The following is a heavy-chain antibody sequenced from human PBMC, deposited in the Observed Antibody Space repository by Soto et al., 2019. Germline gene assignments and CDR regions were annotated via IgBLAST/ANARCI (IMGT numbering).Heavy chain of an antibody. Sequence: GSLSLSWLAPSLTFRNYPMTCVLQAPRKGLEWVSVVGGSGGRTYDADAVKGRFTISRDNSKNALYLQMNSLRVGDTAVYYCGKGACDSRGYSTDYWGHGPWVTVSS. CDR2: VGGSGGRT. V-gene: IGHV3-23*01. CDR3: GKGACDSRGYSTDY. D-gene: IGHD3-22*01. J-gene: IGHJ4*01. CDR1: SLTFRNYP.